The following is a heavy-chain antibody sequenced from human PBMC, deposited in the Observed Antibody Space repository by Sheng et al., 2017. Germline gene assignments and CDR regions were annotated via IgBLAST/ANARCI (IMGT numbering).Heavy chain of an antibody. J-gene: IGHJ4*02. V-gene: IGHV3-74*03. D-gene: IGHD5-12*01. Sequence: EVQLVESGGGLVQPGGSLRLSCAASGLSFSSSWMHWVRQAPGKGLVWVSHINSDCTTTTYLDSVKGRFTISRDNAKNTVYLEMTSLRADDTAVYYCVRDWAFSGYDWGQGTLVSVSS. CDR3: VRDWAFSGYD. CDR1: GLSFSSSW. CDR2: INSDCTTT.